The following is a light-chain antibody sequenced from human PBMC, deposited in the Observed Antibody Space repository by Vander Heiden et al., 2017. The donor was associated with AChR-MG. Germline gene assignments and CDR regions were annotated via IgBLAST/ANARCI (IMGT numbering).Light chain of an antibody. CDR1: QDISNY. J-gene: IGKJ2*02. CDR2: DAS. CDR3: QQDANLRRT. V-gene: IGKV1-33*01. Sequence: DIQMTQSPSSLSASVGDRVTITCQASQDISNYLNCYQQKPGKAPKLLIYDASNLETGVPSRFSGSGSGTDFTFTISILQPEDVATYYCQQDANLRRTFGQGTKLEIK.